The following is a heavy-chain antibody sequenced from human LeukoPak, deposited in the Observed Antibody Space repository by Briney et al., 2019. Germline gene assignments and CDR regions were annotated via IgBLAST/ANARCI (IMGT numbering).Heavy chain of an antibody. V-gene: IGHV1-2*02. J-gene: IGHJ4*02. D-gene: IGHD3-10*01. CDR2: INPNSGGT. CDR3: ARVLGSGSYYTFSNYYFDY. Sequence: GASVKVSCKASGYTFTGYYMHWVRQAPGQGLEWMGWINPNSGGTNYAQKFQGRVTMTRDTSISTAYMELSRLRSDDTAVYYCARVLGSGSYYTFSNYYFDYWGQGTLVTVSS. CDR1: GYTFTGYY.